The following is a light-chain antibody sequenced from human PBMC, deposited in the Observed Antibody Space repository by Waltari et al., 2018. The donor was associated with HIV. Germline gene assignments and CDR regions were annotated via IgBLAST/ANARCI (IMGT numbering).Light chain of an antibody. Sequence: SFDLTQAPSVSVSPGQTARITCSGDALANPYAYWYQQKPGQAPVLVIYKDNERPSGIPERFSGSSSGTIVTLTISGVQAEDEAEDQCQSADRSGSYVVFGGGTKLTVL. CDR1: ALANPY. J-gene: IGLJ2*01. CDR3: QSADRSGSYVV. CDR2: KDN. V-gene: IGLV3-25*03.